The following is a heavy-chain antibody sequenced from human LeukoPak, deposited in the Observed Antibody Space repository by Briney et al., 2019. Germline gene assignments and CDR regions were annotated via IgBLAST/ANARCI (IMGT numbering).Heavy chain of an antibody. D-gene: IGHD6-13*01. J-gene: IGHJ1*01. CDR2: IYTSGST. V-gene: IGHV4-61*02. CDR1: GGSISSGSYY. Sequence: PSETLSLTCTVSGGSISSGSYYWSWIRQPAGKGLEWIGRIYTSGSTNYNPSLKSQVTISVDTSKDQFSLKLSSVTAADTAVYYCARNVYSSSWDKYFQHWGQGTLVTVSS. CDR3: ARNVYSSSWDKYFQH.